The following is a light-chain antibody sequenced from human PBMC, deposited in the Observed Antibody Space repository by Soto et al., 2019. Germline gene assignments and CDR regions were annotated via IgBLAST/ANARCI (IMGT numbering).Light chain of an antibody. CDR2: GAS. CDR3: QQYNNWLPLT. V-gene: IGKV3-15*01. CDR1: QSVSSN. J-gene: IGKJ4*01. Sequence: EIVIPQSPSTLSVSLGQRAKLSCRASQSVSSNLAWYQQKPGQAPRLLIYGASTRATGIPARFSGSGSGTEFTLTISSLLSEDFAVYYCQQYNNWLPLTFGGGTKVDIK.